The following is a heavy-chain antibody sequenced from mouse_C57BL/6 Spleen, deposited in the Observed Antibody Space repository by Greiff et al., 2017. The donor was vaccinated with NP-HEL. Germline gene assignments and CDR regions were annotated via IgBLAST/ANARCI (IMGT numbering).Heavy chain of an antibody. J-gene: IGHJ3*01. D-gene: IGHD3-1*01. V-gene: IGHV1-61*01. CDR2: IYPSDSET. CDR1: GYTFTSYW. Sequence: QVQLQQPGAELVRPGSSVKLSCKASGYTFTSYWMDWVKQRPGQGLEWIGNIYPSDSETHYNQKFKDKATLTVDKSSSTAYMQLSSLTSEDSAVYYCARRGYGGFAYWGQGTLVTVSA. CDR3: ARRGYGGFAY.